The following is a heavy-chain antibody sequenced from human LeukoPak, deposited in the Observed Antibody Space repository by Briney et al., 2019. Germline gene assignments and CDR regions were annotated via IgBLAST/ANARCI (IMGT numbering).Heavy chain of an antibody. CDR2: ISYDGSYE. CDR1: GFIFSSYA. CDR3: ARNHGFDI. Sequence: GGSLRLSCTASGFIFSSYAMHWVRQAPGKGLEWVALISYDGSYEYSADSVKGRFTISRDNSKNTLFLQMNSLRAEDTAVYYCARNHGFDIWGQGTMVIVSS. J-gene: IGHJ3*02. V-gene: IGHV3-30*01.